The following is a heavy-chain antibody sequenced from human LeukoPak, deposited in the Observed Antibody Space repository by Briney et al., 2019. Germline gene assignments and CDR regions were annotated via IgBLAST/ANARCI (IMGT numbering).Heavy chain of an antibody. J-gene: IGHJ4*02. CDR2: IYDSGST. Sequence: PSETLSLTCTVSGASISSDSYYWSWIRQPAGKGLQWIGRIYDSGSTNYYPSFKSRVTISMDTSKNQVSLKLTSVTAADTAVYYCARDSWGNFDYWGQGTLVTVSS. CDR1: GASISSDSYY. V-gene: IGHV4-61*02. D-gene: IGHD3-16*01. CDR3: ARDSWGNFDY.